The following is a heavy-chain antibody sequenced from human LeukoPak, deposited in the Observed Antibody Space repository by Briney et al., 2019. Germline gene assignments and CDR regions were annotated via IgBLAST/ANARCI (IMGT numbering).Heavy chain of an antibody. CDR1: GYTFTSYG. D-gene: IGHD3-22*01. CDR3: ARGLTGTADYYDSSVTFFDY. CDR2: ISAYNGNT. J-gene: IGHJ4*02. Sequence: GASVKVSCMASGYTFTSYGISWVRQAPGQGLEWMGWISAYNGNTSYAQKLQGRVTMTTDTSTSTAYMELRSLRSDDTAVYYCARGLTGTADYYDSSVTFFDYWGQGTLVTVSS. V-gene: IGHV1-18*01.